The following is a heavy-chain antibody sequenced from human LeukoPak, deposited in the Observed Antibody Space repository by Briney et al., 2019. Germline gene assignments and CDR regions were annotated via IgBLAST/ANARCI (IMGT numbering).Heavy chain of an antibody. D-gene: IGHD2-15*01. CDR1: GGSISSGGYY. V-gene: IGHV4-31*03. CDR3: ARVGGGSDPYYAMDV. Sequence: SETLSLTCTVSGGSISSGGYYWTWIRQPPGKGLEWIGYMSQSGSTYYNPSLKSRVTISVDTSKSQFSLKLTSVTAADTAVYYCARVGGGSDPYYAMDVWGQGTTVTVSS. CDR2: MSQSGST. J-gene: IGHJ6*02.